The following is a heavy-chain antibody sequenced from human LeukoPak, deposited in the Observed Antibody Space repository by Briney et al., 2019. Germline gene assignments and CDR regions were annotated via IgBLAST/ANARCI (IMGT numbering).Heavy chain of an antibody. J-gene: IGHJ4*02. CDR2: IRYDGSNK. D-gene: IGHD2-21*01. Sequence: GGSLRLSCAASGFTFSSCGMHWVRQAPGKGLEWVAFIRYDGSNKYYADSVKGRFTISRDNSKNTLYLQMNSLRAEDTAVYYCATPMVVIATFDYWGQGTLVTVSS. V-gene: IGHV3-30*02. CDR3: ATPMVVIATFDY. CDR1: GFTFSSCG.